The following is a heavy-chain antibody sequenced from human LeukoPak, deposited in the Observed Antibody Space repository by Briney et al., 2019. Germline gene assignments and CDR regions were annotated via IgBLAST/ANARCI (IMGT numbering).Heavy chain of an antibody. CDR3: ARDPSEDFWSGFYSYFDF. D-gene: IGHD3-3*01. CDR1: GYTFTSYD. V-gene: IGHV1-8*01. J-gene: IGHJ4*02. Sequence: GASGKISCKASGYTFTSYDINWVRQATGQGLEWMGWINPNSGNTGYAQKFQGRVTMTRNTSISTAYMELRSLRYDDTAVYYCARDPSEDFWSGFYSYFDFWGQGTLVTVSS. CDR2: INPNSGNT.